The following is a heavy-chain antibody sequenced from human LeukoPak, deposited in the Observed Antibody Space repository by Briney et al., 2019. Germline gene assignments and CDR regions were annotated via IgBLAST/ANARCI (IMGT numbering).Heavy chain of an antibody. V-gene: IGHV3-21*01. J-gene: IGHJ6*02. CDR2: ISSSSSYI. Sequence: GGSLRLSCAASGFTFSSYSMNWVRQAPGKGLEWVSSISSSSSYIYYADSVKGRFTISRDNAKNSLYPQMNSLRAEDTAVYYCAREKGGDYYYYAMDVWGQGTTVTVSS. CDR1: GFTFSSYS. CDR3: AREKGGDYYYYAMDV.